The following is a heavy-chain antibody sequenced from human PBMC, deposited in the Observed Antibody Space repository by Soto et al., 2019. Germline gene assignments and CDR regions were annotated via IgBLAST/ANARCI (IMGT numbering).Heavy chain of an antibody. J-gene: IGHJ6*02. V-gene: IGHV1-46*01. CDR2: INPSGGST. CDR1: GYTFTSYY. D-gene: IGHD2-8*01. Sequence: GASVKVSCKASGYTFTSYYMHWVRQAPGQGLEWMGIINPSGGSTSYAQKFQGRVTMTRDTSTSTVYMELSSLRSEDTAVYYCASGRQVYARGYYYYGMDVWGQGTTVTVSS. CDR3: ASGRQVYARGYYYYGMDV.